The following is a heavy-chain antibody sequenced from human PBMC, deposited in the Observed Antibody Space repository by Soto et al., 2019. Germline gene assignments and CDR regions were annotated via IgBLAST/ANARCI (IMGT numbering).Heavy chain of an antibody. J-gene: IGHJ6*02. CDR1: GYSFTSYW. CDR3: ARLFITMIVVADYYYGMDV. D-gene: IGHD3-22*01. CDR2: IDPSDSYT. Sequence: GESLKISCKGSGYSFTSYWISWVRQMPGKGLEWMGRIDPSDSYTNYSPSFQGHVTISADKSISTAYLQWSSLKASDTAMYYFARLFITMIVVADYYYGMDVWGQGTTVTVSS. V-gene: IGHV5-10-1*01.